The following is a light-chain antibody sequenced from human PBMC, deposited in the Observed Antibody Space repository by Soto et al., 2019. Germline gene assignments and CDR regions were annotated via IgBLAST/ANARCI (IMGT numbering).Light chain of an antibody. CDR3: CSYAASNTFV. J-gene: IGLJ1*01. Sequence: QSVLTQPASVSGSPGQSITISCTGTSSDVGGYNYVSWYQQHPGKAPKLMIYDVSKRPSGVPDRSSGSKSGNTASLTISGLQAEDEADYYCCSYAASNTFVFGTGTKVTV. CDR1: SSDVGGYNY. V-gene: IGLV2-11*01. CDR2: DVS.